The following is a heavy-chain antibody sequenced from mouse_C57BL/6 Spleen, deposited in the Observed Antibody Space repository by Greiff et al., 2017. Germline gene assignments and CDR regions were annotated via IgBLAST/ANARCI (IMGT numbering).Heavy chain of an antibody. Sequence: QVQLQQPGAELVKPGASVKLSCKASGYTFTSYWMHWVKQRPGQGLEWIGMIHPNSGSTNYNEKFKSKATLTVDKSSSTASMQLSSLTSEDSAVYYCARYPFYDYYFDYWGQGTTLTVSS. D-gene: IGHD2-3*01. CDR1: GYTFTSYW. CDR2: IHPNSGST. V-gene: IGHV1-64*01. J-gene: IGHJ2*01. CDR3: ARYPFYDYYFDY.